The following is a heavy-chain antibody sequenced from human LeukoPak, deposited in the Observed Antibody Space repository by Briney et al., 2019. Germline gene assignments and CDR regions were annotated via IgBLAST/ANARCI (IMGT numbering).Heavy chain of an antibody. J-gene: IGHJ6*03. Sequence: SETLSLTCTVSGYSISSGYYWGWIRQPPGKGLEWIGYIYYSGSTNYDPSLKSRVTISVDTSKNQFSLKLSSVTAADTAVYYCARAGYSGYAAYYMDVWGKGTTVTISS. V-gene: IGHV4-61*01. CDR1: GYSISSGYY. D-gene: IGHD5-12*01. CDR3: ARAGYSGYAAYYMDV. CDR2: IYYSGST.